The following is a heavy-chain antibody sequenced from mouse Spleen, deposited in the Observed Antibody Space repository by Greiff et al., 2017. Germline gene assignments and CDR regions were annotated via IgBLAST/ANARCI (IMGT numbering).Heavy chain of an antibody. CDR1: GYTFTSYD. Sequence: QVQLQQSGAELARPGASVTLSCKASGYTFTSYDIRWVKQRTVHGLEWIGAIYPVTGGTSYNQKFTGKATLTADKSSSTAYMELRSLPSEESAVYFGARRRGGDPYAIDYWGQGTSVTVSS. D-gene: IGHD2-13*01. V-gene: IGHV1-81*01. CDR2: IYPVTGGT. CDR3: ARRRGGDPYAIDY. J-gene: IGHJ4*01.